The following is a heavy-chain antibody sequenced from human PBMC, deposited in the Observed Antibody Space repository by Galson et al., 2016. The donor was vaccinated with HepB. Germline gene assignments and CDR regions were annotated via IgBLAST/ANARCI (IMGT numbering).Heavy chain of an antibody. Sequence: SLRLSCAASGFTFSRFDMHWVRQAPGKGLEWVCLISNDGGYKYYVDSVRGRFTISRDNAKNTLLLQMNSLRVDDTAVYYCARLTGSSYSWFDPWGQGTLVTVSS. V-gene: IGHV3-30*03. CDR2: ISNDGGYK. J-gene: IGHJ5*02. CDR1: GFTFSRFD. D-gene: IGHD2-15*01. CDR3: ARLTGSSYSWFDP.